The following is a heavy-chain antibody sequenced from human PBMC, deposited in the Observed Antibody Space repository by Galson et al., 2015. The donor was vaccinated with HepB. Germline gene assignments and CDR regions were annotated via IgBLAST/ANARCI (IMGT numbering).Heavy chain of an antibody. CDR1: SSHG. V-gene: IGHV3-33*01. CDR2: IWYDGSNK. J-gene: IGHJ4*02. D-gene: IGHD6-6*01. CDR3: AREGYRRSSGSLDY. Sequence: SSHGMHWVRQAPGKGLEWVAVIWYDGSNKFYVDSVKGRFTISRDNSKNTLYLQMNSLRAEDTAVYYCAREGYRRSSGSLDYWGQGSLVTVSS.